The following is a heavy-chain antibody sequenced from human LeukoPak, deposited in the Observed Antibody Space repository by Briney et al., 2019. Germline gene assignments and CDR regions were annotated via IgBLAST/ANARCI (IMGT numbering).Heavy chain of an antibody. Sequence: GGSLRLSCAASGFSFSSYEMSWVRQAPGKGLEWVGFIRSKAYGGTTEYAASVKGRFTISRDDSKSIAYLQMNSLKTEDTAVYYCTRDPAPAAGDYWGQGTLVTVSS. D-gene: IGHD6-13*01. CDR3: TRDPAPAAGDY. CDR1: GFSFSSYE. V-gene: IGHV3-49*04. J-gene: IGHJ4*02. CDR2: IRSKAYGGTT.